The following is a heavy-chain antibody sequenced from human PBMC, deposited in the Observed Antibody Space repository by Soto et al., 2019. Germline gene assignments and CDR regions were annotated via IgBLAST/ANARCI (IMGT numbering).Heavy chain of an antibody. V-gene: IGHV3-11*01. CDR2: ISSSGSTI. J-gene: IGHJ4*02. Sequence: PGGSLRLSCAASGFTFSDYYMSWIRQAPGKGLEWVSYISSSGSTIYYADSVKGRFTISRDNAKNSLYLHMNSLRAEDTAVYYCARDLIVATITGPHWGQGTLVTVSS. D-gene: IGHD5-12*01. CDR1: GFTFSDYY. CDR3: ARDLIVATITGPH.